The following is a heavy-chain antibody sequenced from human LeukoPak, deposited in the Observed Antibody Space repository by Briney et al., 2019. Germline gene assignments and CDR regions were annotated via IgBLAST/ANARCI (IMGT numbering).Heavy chain of an antibody. CDR3: ARDRTGYYYDSSGYYFDAFDI. CDR1: GYTFTNYY. CDR2: INPSGGST. V-gene: IGHV1-46*03. J-gene: IGHJ3*02. D-gene: IGHD3-22*01. Sequence: GASVKVSCKASGYTFTNYYMHWVRQAPGQGLEWMGIINPSGGSTSYAKKFQGRVTMTRDTSTTTVYMELSSLRSEDTAVYSCARDRTGYYYDSSGYYFDAFDIWGQGTMVTVSS.